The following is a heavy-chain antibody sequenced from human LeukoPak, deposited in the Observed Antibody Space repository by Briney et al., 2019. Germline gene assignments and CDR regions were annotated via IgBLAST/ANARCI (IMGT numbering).Heavy chain of an antibody. CDR2: VAYGVSP. V-gene: IGHV4-59*01. D-gene: IGHD1-1*01. J-gene: IGHJ6*03. CDR3: AKEGPERRANFHYYMDV. Sequence: KPSETLSLTCTVSGGSISRYYWTWIRQPPGRGLEWIGYVAYGVSPKYNPSLKGRFTISLETSRNQISLNLHSVTAADTAVYFCAKEGPERRANFHYYMDVWGKGTTVTVSS. CDR1: GGSISRYY.